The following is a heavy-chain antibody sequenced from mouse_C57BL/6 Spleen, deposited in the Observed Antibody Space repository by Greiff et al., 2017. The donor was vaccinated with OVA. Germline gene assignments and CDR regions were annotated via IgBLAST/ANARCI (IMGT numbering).Heavy chain of an antibody. V-gene: IGHV5-6*02. CDR2: ISSGGSYT. D-gene: IGHD3-2*02. Sequence: EVKLMESGGDLVKPGGSLKLSCAASGFTFSSYGMSWVRQTPDKRLEWVATISSGGSYTYYPDSVKGRFTISRDNAKNTLYLQMSSLKSEDTAMYYCARRGSGYDAWFAYWGQGTLVTVSA. CDR3: ARRGSGYDAWFAY. J-gene: IGHJ3*01. CDR1: GFTFSSYG.